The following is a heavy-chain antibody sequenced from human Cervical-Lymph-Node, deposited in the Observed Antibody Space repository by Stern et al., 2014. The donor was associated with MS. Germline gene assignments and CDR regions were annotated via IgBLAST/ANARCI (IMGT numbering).Heavy chain of an antibody. CDR1: GFKFSIYW. D-gene: IGHD1-14*01. Sequence: VQLVQSGAELIRPGESLKISCKGSGFKFSIYWIAWVRQMPGKGLEWMGIIYPGDSETRYSPSFQGQVTMSADKSTSTAYLQWSSLNASDTAMYFCARQTTAWASDVWGQGTLVTVPS. CDR3: ARQTTAWASDV. V-gene: IGHV5-51*01. CDR2: IYPGDSET. J-gene: IGHJ4*02.